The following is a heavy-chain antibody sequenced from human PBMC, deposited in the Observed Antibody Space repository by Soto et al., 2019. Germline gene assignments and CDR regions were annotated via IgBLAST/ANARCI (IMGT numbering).Heavy chain of an antibody. D-gene: IGHD2-8*02. J-gene: IGHJ6*02. V-gene: IGHV1-69*13. CDR2: IIPIFGTA. Sequence: SVKVSCKASGGTFSSYAISWVRQAPGQGLEWMGGIIPIFGTANYAQKFQGRVTITADESTSTAYMELSSLRSEDTAVYYCASTGRVVVVDAPIPPYYYYYGMDVWGQGTTVTVSS. CDR1: GGTFSSYA. CDR3: ASTGRVVVVDAPIPPYYYYYGMDV.